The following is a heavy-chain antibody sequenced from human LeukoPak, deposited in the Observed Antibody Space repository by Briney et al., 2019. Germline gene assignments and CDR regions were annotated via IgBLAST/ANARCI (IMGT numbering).Heavy chain of an antibody. D-gene: IGHD1-26*01. J-gene: IGHJ4*02. CDR2: IYSGGST. V-gene: IGHV3-53*01. CDR3: ARSSGSYYSAFDY. Sequence: GGSLRLSCAASGFTVSSNYMSWVRQAPGKGLEWVSVIYSGGSTYYADSVKGRFTISRDNSKNTLYIHMNSLRAEDTAVYYCARSSGSYYSAFDYWGQGTLVTVSS. CDR1: GFTVSSNY.